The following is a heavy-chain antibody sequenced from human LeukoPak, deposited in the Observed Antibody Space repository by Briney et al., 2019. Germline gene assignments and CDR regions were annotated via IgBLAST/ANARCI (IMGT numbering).Heavy chain of an antibody. CDR3: ARLPYYYGSGSYRHYYYMDV. CDR2: INHSGST. CDR1: GGSFSGYY. Sequence: SETLSLTCAVYGGSFSGYYWSWIRQPPGKGLEWIGEINHSGSTNYNPSLKSRVTISVDTSKNQFSLKLSSVTAADTAVYYCARLPYYYGSGSYRHYYYMDVWGKGTTVTVSS. D-gene: IGHD3-10*01. V-gene: IGHV4-34*01. J-gene: IGHJ6*03.